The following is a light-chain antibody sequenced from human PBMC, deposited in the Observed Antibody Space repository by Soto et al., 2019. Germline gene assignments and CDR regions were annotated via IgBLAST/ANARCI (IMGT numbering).Light chain of an antibody. CDR1: RDVASRY. J-gene: IGKJ2*01. CDR2: GAS. V-gene: IGKV3-20*01. Sequence: ENVLTQSPGSLSLSPGESASLSCRASRDVASRYVAWYQQKPGKAPRLLIYGASSRATGIPDRFSGSGSGTDYFLTIAGLEPEDFAVYYCQQYNDSPYPFGQGTKLEIK. CDR3: QQYNDSPYP.